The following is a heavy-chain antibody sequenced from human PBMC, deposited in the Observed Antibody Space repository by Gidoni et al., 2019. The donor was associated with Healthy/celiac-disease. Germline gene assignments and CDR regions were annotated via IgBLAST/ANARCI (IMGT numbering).Heavy chain of an antibody. CDR1: GGTFSSYA. J-gene: IGHJ3*02. CDR3: ARGWWELSYDAFDI. V-gene: IGHV1-69*01. D-gene: IGHD1-26*01. CDR2: IIPIFGTA. Sequence: QVQLVQSGAEVKKPGSAVKVSCKASGGTFSSYAIRWVRQAPGQGLEWMGGIIPIFGTANYAQKFQGRVTITADESTSTAYMVLRSLRSEDTSVYYCARGWWELSYDAFDIWGQGTMVTVSS.